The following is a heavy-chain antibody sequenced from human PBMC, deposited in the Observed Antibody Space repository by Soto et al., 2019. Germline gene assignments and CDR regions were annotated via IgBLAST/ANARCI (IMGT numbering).Heavy chain of an antibody. J-gene: IGHJ6*03. CDR3: AKASDYNPLRNYYYYYYMDV. V-gene: IGHV3-23*01. CDR2: ISGSGGST. CDR1: GFTFSSYA. D-gene: IGHD4-4*01. Sequence: GSLRRSCAASGFTFSSYAMSWVRQAPGKGLEWVSAISGSGGSTYYADSVKGRFTISRDNSKNTLYLQMNSLRAEDTAVYYCAKASDYNPLRNYYYYYYMDVWGKGTTVTVSS.